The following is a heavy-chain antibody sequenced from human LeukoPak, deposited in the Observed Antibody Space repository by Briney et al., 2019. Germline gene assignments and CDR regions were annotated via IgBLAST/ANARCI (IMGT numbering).Heavy chain of an antibody. J-gene: IGHJ5*02. Sequence: ASVKVSCKVSGYTLTELSMHWVRQAPGKGLEWMGGFDPEDGETIYAQKFQGRVTMTEDTSTDTAYMELSSLRSEDTAVYYCATVFRYDTLTGYEKGWFDPWGQGTLVTVSS. D-gene: IGHD3-9*01. V-gene: IGHV1-24*01. CDR1: GYTLTELS. CDR2: FDPEDGET. CDR3: ATVFRYDTLTGYEKGWFDP.